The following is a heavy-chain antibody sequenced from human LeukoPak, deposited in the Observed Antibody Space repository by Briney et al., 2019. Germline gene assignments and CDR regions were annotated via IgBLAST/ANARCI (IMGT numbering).Heavy chain of an antibody. CDR3: ARAGYCSSTSCYTDLYGMDV. CDR1: GGSVSSGSYY. V-gene: IGHV4-61*01. J-gene: IGHJ6*04. D-gene: IGHD2-2*01. Sequence: SETLSLTCTVSGGSVSSGSYYWSWIRQPPGTGLEWIGYIYYSGSTNYNPSLKSRVTISVDRSKNQFSLKLSSVTAADTAVYYCARAGYCSSTSCYTDLYGMDVWGKGTTVTVSS. CDR2: IYYSGST.